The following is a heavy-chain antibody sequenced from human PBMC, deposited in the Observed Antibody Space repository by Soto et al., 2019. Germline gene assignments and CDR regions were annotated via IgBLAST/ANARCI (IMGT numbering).Heavy chain of an antibody. V-gene: IGHV1-8*01. CDR1: GYTFTSYD. Sequence: ASVKVSCKASGYTFTSYDINWVRQATGQGLEWMGWMNPNSGNTGYAQKFQGRVTMTRNTSISTAYMELSSLRSEDTAVYYCARGSYVGDSYGYAYYYYGMDGWGQGNTVTISS. J-gene: IGHJ6*02. D-gene: IGHD5-18*01. CDR2: MNPNSGNT. CDR3: ARGSYVGDSYGYAYYYYGMDG.